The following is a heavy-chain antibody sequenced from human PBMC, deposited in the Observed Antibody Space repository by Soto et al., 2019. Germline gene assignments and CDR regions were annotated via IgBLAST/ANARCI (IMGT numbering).Heavy chain of an antibody. V-gene: IGHV4-31*11. CDR3: AGDQWFGEPRRQYNGFVS. J-gene: IGHJ5*01. CDR1: GGSISIGGYY. Sequence: VQLQESGPGLVKPSQTLSLSCAVSGGSISIGGYYWSWIRQHPGKGLERIGYIYYTGTTYYKSSLKVRVIMSVDASKNQSSLTLTSVTAAGTAVYYCAGDQWFGEPRRQYNGFVSWGQGIVVSVAS. D-gene: IGHD3-10*01. CDR2: IYYTGTT.